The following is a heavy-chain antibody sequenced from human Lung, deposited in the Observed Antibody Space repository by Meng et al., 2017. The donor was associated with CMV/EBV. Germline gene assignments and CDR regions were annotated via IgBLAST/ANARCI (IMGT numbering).Heavy chain of an antibody. V-gene: IGHV2-5*01. CDR2: IYWNDDK. J-gene: IGHJ4*02. CDR3: ARIHRLRDFDY. D-gene: IGHD4-17*01. CDR1: RFSLSTSGVV. Sequence: SGPKMLNPTPTLTLTCTFSRFSLSTSGVVVGWIRQPPGKALEWIALIYWNDDKRDSPSLKNRLTITKDTSKNQVVLTLTNIDPVDTATYYCARIHRLRDFDYWGQGTLVTVSS.